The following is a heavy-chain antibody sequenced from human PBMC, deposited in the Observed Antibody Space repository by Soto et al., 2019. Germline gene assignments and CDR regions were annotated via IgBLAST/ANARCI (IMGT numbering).Heavy chain of an antibody. D-gene: IGHD1-1*01. Sequence: PSETLSLTCTVSGCSISSYYWSWIRQPPGKGLEWIGYIYYSGSTNYNPSLKSRVTISVDTSKNQFSLKLSSVTAADTAVYYCARRYGYSFDYWGQGTLVTSPQ. CDR2: IYYSGST. CDR1: GCSISSYY. CDR3: ARRYGYSFDY. V-gene: IGHV4-59*08. J-gene: IGHJ4*02.